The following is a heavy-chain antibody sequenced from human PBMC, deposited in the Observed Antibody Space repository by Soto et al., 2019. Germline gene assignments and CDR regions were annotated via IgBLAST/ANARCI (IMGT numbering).Heavy chain of an antibody. CDR3: AKGPPVGLQYFQY. Sequence: GESVKLSCVASGFTVNKYALACVRQTPGKGLEWVSAISGSGASTYDADSVKGRFTISRDNSKNTLYLQMNSLSDEDTAVYYCAKGPPVGLQYFQYWGQGTLVPVSS. D-gene: IGHD1-26*01. CDR1: GFTVNKYA. CDR2: ISGSGAST. V-gene: IGHV3-23*01. J-gene: IGHJ1*01.